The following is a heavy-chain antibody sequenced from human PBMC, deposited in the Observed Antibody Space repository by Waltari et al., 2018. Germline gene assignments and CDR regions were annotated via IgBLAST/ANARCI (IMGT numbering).Heavy chain of an antibody. CDR3: ARLDYGDNEPLDY. CDR1: GFSISSGYY. Sequence: HLHESGPGLVKPSETLSLTCIVSGFSISSGYYWGWVRQPPGKGLEWIGSIYHSGNAYYNPSLESRVTSSVDPSSNQFSLKVRSVTAADTAVYYCARLDYGDNEPLDYWGQGTLVTVSS. D-gene: IGHD4-17*01. CDR2: IYHSGNA. J-gene: IGHJ4*02. V-gene: IGHV4-38-2*02.